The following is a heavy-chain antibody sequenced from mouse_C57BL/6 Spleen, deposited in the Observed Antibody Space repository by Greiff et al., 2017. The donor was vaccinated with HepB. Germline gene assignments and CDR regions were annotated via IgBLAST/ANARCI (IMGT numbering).Heavy chain of an antibody. CDR3: ASQGNDYDGAMDY. V-gene: IGHV1-75*01. CDR1: GYTFTDYY. Sequence: QVQLQQSGPELVKPGASVKISCKASGYTFTDYYINWVKQRPGQGLEWIGWIFPGSGSTYYNEKFKGKATLTVDKSFSTAYMLLSSLTSEDSAVYFCASQGNDYDGAMDYWGQGTSVTVSS. D-gene: IGHD2-4*01. CDR2: IFPGSGST. J-gene: IGHJ4*01.